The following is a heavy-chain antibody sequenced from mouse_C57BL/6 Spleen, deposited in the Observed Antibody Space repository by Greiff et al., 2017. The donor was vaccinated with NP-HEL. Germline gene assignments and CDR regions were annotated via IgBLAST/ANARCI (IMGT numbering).Heavy chain of an antibody. D-gene: IGHD3-3*01. Sequence: EVKVEESGGGLVQPGGSMKLSCAASGFTFSDAWMDWVRQSPEKGLEWVAEIRHKANNHATYYAESVKGRFTISRDDSKSSVYLQMNSLRAEDTGIYYCTRPRAGTYFDYWGQGTTLTVSS. J-gene: IGHJ2*01. CDR1: GFTFSDAW. CDR2: IRHKANNHAT. V-gene: IGHV6-6*01. CDR3: TRPRAGTYFDY.